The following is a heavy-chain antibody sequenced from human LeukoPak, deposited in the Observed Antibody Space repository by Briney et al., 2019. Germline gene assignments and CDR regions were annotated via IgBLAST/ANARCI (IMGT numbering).Heavy chain of an antibody. Sequence: ASVKVSCKASGYTFTGYFMNWVRQAPGQGPEWMGRINPKTGGTNYAQKFQGRVTMTRDTSISTAYMEPSRLRSDDTAVYYCARVPDFWSGYYYFDYWGQGTLVTVSS. CDR2: INPKTGGT. CDR1: GYTFTGYF. D-gene: IGHD3-3*01. CDR3: ARVPDFWSGYYYFDY. J-gene: IGHJ4*02. V-gene: IGHV1-2*06.